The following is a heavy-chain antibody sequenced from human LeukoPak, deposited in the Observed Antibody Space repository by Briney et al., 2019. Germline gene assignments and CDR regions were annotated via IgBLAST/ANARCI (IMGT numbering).Heavy chain of an antibody. J-gene: IGHJ6*03. V-gene: IGHV3-48*03. CDR1: GFSFSSYE. CDR3: AKDATAVIGTVYMDV. D-gene: IGHD4-11*01. Sequence: PGGSLRLSCAASGFSFSSYEMNWVRQAPGKGLEWISHISNFGDIIHYADSVEGRFTISRDSAKNSLYLQMNSLRAEDTAVYYCAKDATAVIGTVYMDVWGKGTTVTISS. CDR2: ISNFGDII.